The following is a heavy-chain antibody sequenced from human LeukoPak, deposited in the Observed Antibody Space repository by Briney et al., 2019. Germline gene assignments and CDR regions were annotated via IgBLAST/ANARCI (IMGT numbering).Heavy chain of an antibody. V-gene: IGHV1-46*01. CDR2: INPSGGST. Sequence: ASVKVSCKASGYTFTSYYMHWVRQAPGQGLEWMGIINPSGGSTSYAQKFQGRVTMTRDTSTSTVYMELSSLRSEDTAVYYCARDGSRAANHSYYYGMDVWGQGTTVTVSS. J-gene: IGHJ6*02. CDR3: ARDGSRAANHSYYYGMDV. CDR1: GYTFTSYY. D-gene: IGHD2-15*01.